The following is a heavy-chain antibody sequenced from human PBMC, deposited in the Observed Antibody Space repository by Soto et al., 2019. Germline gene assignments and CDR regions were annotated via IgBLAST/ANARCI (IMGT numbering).Heavy chain of an antibody. V-gene: IGHV3-23*01. CDR2: ISGSGGST. Sequence: GGSLRLSCAASRFTFSKYAMSWVRQAPGKGLEWVSAISGSGGSTYYADSVKGRFTISRDNSKSTLSLQMNSLRAEDTAVYYCAKGLRGCGGGNRYSFYYYGVDVGGKGTRVTVSS. J-gene: IGHJ6*04. D-gene: IGHD2-15*01. CDR1: RFTFSKYA. CDR3: AKGLRGCGGGNRYSFYYYGVDV.